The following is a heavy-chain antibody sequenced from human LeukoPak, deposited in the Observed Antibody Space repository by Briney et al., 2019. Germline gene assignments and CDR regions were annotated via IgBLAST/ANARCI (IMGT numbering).Heavy chain of an antibody. Sequence: SETLSLTCTASGGSVSSGSYYWSWIRQPPGKGLEWIGYMYYSGSTNYNPSLKSRVTISVDTSKNQFSLKLSSVTAADTAVYYCARIPVSGYSNYYYYYGMDVWGQGTTVTVSS. J-gene: IGHJ6*02. CDR1: GGSVSSGSYY. CDR2: MYYSGST. V-gene: IGHV4-61*01. D-gene: IGHD3-3*01. CDR3: ARIPVSGYSNYYYYYGMDV.